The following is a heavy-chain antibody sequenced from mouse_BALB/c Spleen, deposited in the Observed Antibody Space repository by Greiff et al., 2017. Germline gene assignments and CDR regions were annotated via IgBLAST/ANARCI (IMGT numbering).Heavy chain of an antibody. CDR2: ISSGSSTI. V-gene: IGHV5-17*02. J-gene: IGHJ4*01. D-gene: IGHD2-3*01. CDR3: ARGMIKRGYAMDY. Sequence: EVKLVESGGGLVQPGGSRKLSCAASGFTFSSFGMHWVRQAPEKGLEWVAYISSGSSTIYYADTVKGRFTISRDNPKNTLFLQMTSLRSEDTAMYYCARGMIKRGYAMDYWGQGTSGTVSS. CDR1: GFTFSSFG.